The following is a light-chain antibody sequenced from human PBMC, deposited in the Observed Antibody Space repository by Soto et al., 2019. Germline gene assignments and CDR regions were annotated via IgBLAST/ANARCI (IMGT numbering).Light chain of an antibody. V-gene: IGKV3-11*01. Sequence: ETLLTHSPATLSMSPGETATLSCRASQSVSNSLAWYQHKPGQAPRLLIYDTSNRATGIPARFSGSGSGTDFTLTISSLEPEDFAVYYCHQRKSWPRTFGQGTKVDIK. CDR2: DTS. J-gene: IGKJ1*01. CDR1: QSVSNS. CDR3: HQRKSWPRT.